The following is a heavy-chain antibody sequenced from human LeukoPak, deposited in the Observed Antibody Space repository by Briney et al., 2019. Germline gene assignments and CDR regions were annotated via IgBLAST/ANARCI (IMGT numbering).Heavy chain of an antibody. CDR1: GFTFSSYW. J-gene: IGHJ4*02. V-gene: IGHV3-74*01. CDR3: ATEIAKGGPQDY. CDR2: INSDGSST. Sequence: GGSLRLSCAASGFTFSSYWMHWVRQAPGKGLVWVSRINSDGSSTSYADSVKGRFTISRDNSKNTLYLQMNSLRAEDTALYYCATEIAKGGPQDYWGQGTLVTVSS. D-gene: IGHD2-21*01.